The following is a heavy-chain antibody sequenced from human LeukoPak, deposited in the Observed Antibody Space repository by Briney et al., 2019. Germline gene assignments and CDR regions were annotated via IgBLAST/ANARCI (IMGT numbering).Heavy chain of an antibody. V-gene: IGHV3-21*01. CDR1: GFTFSSYS. Sequence: GGSLRLSCVASGFTFSSYSMNWVRQAPGKGLEWVSSISSSSSYIYYADSVKGRFTISRDNAKNSLYLQMNSLRAEDTAVYYCATGIAAGDAFDIWGQGTMVTVSS. J-gene: IGHJ3*02. CDR3: ATGIAAGDAFDI. D-gene: IGHD6-13*01. CDR2: ISSSSSYI.